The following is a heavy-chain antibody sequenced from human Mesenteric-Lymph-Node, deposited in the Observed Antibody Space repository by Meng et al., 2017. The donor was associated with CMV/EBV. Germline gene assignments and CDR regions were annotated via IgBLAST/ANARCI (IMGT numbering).Heavy chain of an antibody. J-gene: IGHJ4*02. CDR3: ARGSWIQLWCWDY. CDR1: GFTFDSYA. Sequence: GESLKISCAASGFTFDSYAMSWVRQAPGKGLEWVSAISGSGGSTYYADSVKGRFTISRDNSKNTLYLQMNSLRAEDTAVYYCARGSWIQLWCWDYWGQGTLVTVSS. D-gene: IGHD5-18*01. V-gene: IGHV3-23*01. CDR2: ISGSGGST.